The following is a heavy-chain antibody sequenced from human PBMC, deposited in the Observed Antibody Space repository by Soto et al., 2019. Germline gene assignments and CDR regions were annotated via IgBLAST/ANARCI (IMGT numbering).Heavy chain of an antibody. CDR2: IYYSGST. CDR1: GGSISSSSYY. J-gene: IGHJ4*02. Sequence: QLQLQESGPGLVKPSETLSLTCTVSGGSISSSSYYWGWIRQPPGKGPEWVGSIYYSGSTYYNPSLKSRVTISVDTSKNQCSLKLSSVTAADTAVYYCARRGSSSWYGYWGQGTLVTVSS. CDR3: ARRGSSSWYGY. D-gene: IGHD6-13*01. V-gene: IGHV4-39*01.